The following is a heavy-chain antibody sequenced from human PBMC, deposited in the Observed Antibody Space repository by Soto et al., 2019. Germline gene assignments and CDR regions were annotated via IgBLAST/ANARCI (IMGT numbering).Heavy chain of an antibody. D-gene: IGHD3-10*01. J-gene: IGHJ5*02. CDR3: ARDRHYGSGGTNWFDP. V-gene: IGHV1-18*01. CDR1: GYTFTSYG. CDR2: ISAYNGNT. Sequence: QVQLVQSGAEVKKPGASVMVSCKASGYTFTSYGISWVRQAPGQGLEWMGWISAYNGNTNYAQKLQGRVTMTTDTSTSTAYMEPRSLGTDDTAGYYCARDRHYGSGGTNWFDPWGQGTLVTVSS.